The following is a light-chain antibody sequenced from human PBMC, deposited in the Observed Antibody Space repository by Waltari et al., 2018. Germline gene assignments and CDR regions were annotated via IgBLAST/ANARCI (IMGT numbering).Light chain of an antibody. CDR3: QQYDAYALT. CDR2: EAS. CDR1: QIIRSS. J-gene: IGKJ4*01. V-gene: IGKV1-5*03. Sequence: DIQMTQSPSTLSASVGDRVTITFRPRQIIRSSLAWYQQKPGKAPKFLSYEASSLESGVPSRFSGSGSGTEFTLTISSLQPDDFATYFCQQYDAYALTFGGGTKVEIK.